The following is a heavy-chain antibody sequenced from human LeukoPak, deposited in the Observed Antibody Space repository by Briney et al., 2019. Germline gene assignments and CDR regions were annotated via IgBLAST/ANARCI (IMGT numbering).Heavy chain of an antibody. CDR1: GGSISSYY. D-gene: IGHD5-18*01. CDR3: ARMDTAMGYYYYYYMDV. J-gene: IGHJ6*03. V-gene: IGHV4-4*09. Sequence: PSETLSLTCTVSGGSISSYYWSWIRQPPGKGLEWIGYIYTSGSTNYNPSLKSRVTISVDTSKNQFSLKLSSVTAADTGVYYCARMDTAMGYYYYYYMDVWGKGTTVTVSS. CDR2: IYTSGST.